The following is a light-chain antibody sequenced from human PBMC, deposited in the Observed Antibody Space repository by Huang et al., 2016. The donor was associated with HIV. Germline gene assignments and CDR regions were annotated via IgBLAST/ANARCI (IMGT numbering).Light chain of an antibody. CDR2: GAS. J-gene: IGKJ4*01. Sequence: EIVLTQSPGILSLSPGERATLSCRASQSSSSSYLAWYQQKTGQAPRLLIYGASSRATGVPDRFSGSGSGTDFTLTISRLEPEDFAVYYCQQYGSSPSTFGGGTKVEIK. V-gene: IGKV3-20*01. CDR3: QQYGSSPST. CDR1: QSSSSSY.